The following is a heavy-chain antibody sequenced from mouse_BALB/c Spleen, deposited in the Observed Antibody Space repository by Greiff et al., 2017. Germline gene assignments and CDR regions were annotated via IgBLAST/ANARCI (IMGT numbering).Heavy chain of an antibody. CDR3: AGGNPSY. J-gene: IGHJ3*01. Sequence: QVQLQQSGPGLAAPSQSLSITCTVSGFSLTSYGVHWVRQPPGKGLEWLGVIWAGGSTNYNSNHMSSLSICKTNSKSQVFLKMNSLQTDDTGMYYCAGGNPSYWGQGTLVTVSA. V-gene: IGHV2-9*02. D-gene: IGHD2-1*01. CDR1: GFSLTSYG. CDR2: IWAGGST.